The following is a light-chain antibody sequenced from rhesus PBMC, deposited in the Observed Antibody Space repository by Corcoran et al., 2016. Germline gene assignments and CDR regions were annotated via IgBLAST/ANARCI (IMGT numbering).Light chain of an antibody. J-gene: IGKJ4*01. CDR3: QQHNSYPLT. CDR2: DAS. CDR1: QGISKY. Sequence: DIQMTQSPSSLSASVGDTVTITCQASQGISKYLAWSQQKPGKAPKLLIYDASTLQSGVPSRFSGSGSGTEFTLTISSLQPEDFATYYCQQHNSYPLTFGGGTKVELK. V-gene: IGKV1-25*01.